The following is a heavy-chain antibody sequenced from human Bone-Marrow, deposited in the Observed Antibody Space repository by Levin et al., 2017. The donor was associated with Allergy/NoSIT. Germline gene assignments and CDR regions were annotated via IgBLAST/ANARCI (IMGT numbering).Heavy chain of an antibody. J-gene: IGHJ4*02. D-gene: IGHD6-13*01. CDR2: IYYSGST. V-gene: IGHV4-39*07. CDR1: GGSISSSSYY. CDR3: ARASENVIEQQLVLDY. Sequence: GSLRLSCTVSGGSISSSSYYWGWIRQPPGKGLEWIGSIYYSGSTYYNPSLKSRVTISVDTSKNQFSLKLSSVTAADTAVYYCARASENVIEQQLVLDYWGQGTLVTVSS.